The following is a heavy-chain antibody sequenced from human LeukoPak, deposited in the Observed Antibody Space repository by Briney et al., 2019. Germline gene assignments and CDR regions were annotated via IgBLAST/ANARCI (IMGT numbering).Heavy chain of an antibody. Sequence: GGSVRVSCAASGFTFISYLMSWVRQAPGKGLEWMGNIKQDGSENYYVDSVKGRFTISRDNAKNSLYLQMNSLRAEDTAVYYCARSIVVVVAATRYFDYWGQGTLVTVSS. D-gene: IGHD2-15*01. CDR1: GFTFISYL. J-gene: IGHJ4*02. V-gene: IGHV3-7*01. CDR3: ARSIVVVVAATRYFDY. CDR2: IKQDGSEN.